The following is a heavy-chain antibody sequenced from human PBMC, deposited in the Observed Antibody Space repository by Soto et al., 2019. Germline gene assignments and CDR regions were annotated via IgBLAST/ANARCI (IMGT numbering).Heavy chain of an antibody. Sequence: PGESLQISCKGSGYSFSSYWIGCVRQMPGRGLEWIRIIYPGDSDTRYSPSFQGQVTFSADKSIRTAYLQWSRLKASDTAMYYCASQSDGSSKYLSYSYAMDVWGEGTRVTVS. CDR3: ASQSDGSSKYLSYSYAMDV. CDR1: GYSFSSYW. D-gene: IGHD6-13*01. V-gene: IGHV5-51*01. CDR2: IYPGDSDT. J-gene: IGHJ6*02.